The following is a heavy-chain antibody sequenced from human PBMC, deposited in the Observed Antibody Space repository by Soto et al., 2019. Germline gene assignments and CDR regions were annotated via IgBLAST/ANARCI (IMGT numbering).Heavy chain of an antibody. D-gene: IGHD3-10*01. CDR3: ARRKPSYHYVSGGFDP. Sequence: QLPLQESGPGLVKPSETLSLTCTVSGGSISSSDSYWDWILQPPGKGLEWIGRIYYSGITYYNPSLQSLVSISLDTSKNQFSLKLTSVTAADTAVYSCARRKPSYHYVSGGFDPWGQGTLITVSS. J-gene: IGHJ5*02. V-gene: IGHV4-39*01. CDR2: IYYSGIT. CDR1: GGSISSSDSY.